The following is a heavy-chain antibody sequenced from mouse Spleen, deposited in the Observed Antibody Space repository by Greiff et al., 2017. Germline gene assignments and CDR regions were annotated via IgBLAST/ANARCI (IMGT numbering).Heavy chain of an antibody. V-gene: IGHV1-59*01. Sequence: QVQLQQSGAELVRPGTSVKLSCKASGYTFTSYWMHWVKQRPGQGLEWIGVIDPSDSYTNYNQKFKGKATLTVDTSSSTAYMQLSSLTSEDSAVYYCARGDLHDPDWGQGTLVTVSA. CDR2: IDPSDSYT. D-gene: IGHD2-1*01. CDR3: ARGDLHDPD. CDR1: GYTFTSYW. J-gene: IGHJ3*01.